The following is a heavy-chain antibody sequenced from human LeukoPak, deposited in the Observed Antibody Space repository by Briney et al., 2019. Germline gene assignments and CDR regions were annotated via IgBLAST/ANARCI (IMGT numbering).Heavy chain of an antibody. Sequence: PSETLSLTCAVYGGSFSGHYWTLVREPPGKGLEWIGEIDHTGRSTYNPSLTSRVTISKDSSKNQFSLSLGSVIAADTAVYFCARGENSGSYFSYFDSWAQGTPVTVSS. D-gene: IGHD3-10*01. CDR3: ARGENSGSYFSYFDS. J-gene: IGHJ5*01. CDR2: IDHTGRS. V-gene: IGHV4-34*01. CDR1: GGSFSGHY.